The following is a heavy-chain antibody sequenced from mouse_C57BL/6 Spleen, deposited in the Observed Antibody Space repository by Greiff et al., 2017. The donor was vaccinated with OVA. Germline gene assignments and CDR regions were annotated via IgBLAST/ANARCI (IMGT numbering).Heavy chain of an antibody. CDR2: IWPGGGT. CDR3: ARGPGSYEYFDV. D-gene: IGHD1-1*02. J-gene: IGHJ1*03. V-gene: IGHV2-9-1*01. CDR1: GFSLTSYA. Sequence: VQLQQSGPGLVAPSQSLSITCAVSGFSLTSYAISWVRQPPGKGLEWLGVIWPGGGTNYNSALKSRLSISKDNSKSQVFLKMNSLQTDDTARDYCARGPGSYEYFDVWGTGTTVTVSS.